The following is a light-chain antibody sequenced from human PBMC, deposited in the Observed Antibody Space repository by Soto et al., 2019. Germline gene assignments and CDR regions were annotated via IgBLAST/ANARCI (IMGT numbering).Light chain of an antibody. J-gene: IGLJ1*01. V-gene: IGLV2-8*01. CDR3: SSYAGSNNFV. Sequence: QSALTQPPSASGSPGQSVTISCTGTSSDIGAYIYVSWYQQHPGKAPKLMISEVSRRPSGVPERFSGSKSGNTASLTVSGLPADDEAHYYCSSYAGSNNFVFGTGTKLTVL. CDR1: SSDIGAYIY. CDR2: EVS.